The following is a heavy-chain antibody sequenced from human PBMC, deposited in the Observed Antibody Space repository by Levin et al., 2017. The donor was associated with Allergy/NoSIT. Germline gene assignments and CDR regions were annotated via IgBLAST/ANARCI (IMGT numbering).Heavy chain of an antibody. J-gene: IGHJ4*02. D-gene: IGHD2-2*01. CDR3: ASRRGCTSTSCYFDY. CDR1: GFTFSSYA. V-gene: IGHV3-23*01. CDR2: ISGSGDST. Sequence: GESLKISCAASGFTFSSYAMSWVRQAPGKGLEWVSGISGSGDSTYYADSVKGRFTISRDNSKNTLYLQMNSLRVEDTAVYYCASRRGCTSTSCYFDYWGQGTLVSVSS.